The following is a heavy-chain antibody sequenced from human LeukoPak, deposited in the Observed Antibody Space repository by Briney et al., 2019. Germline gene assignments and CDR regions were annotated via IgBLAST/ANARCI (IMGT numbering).Heavy chain of an antibody. Sequence: SETLSLTCTVSGGSISSYYWSWIRQPPGKGLEWIGSIYYSGSTYYNPSLKSRVTISVDTSKNQFSLKLSSVTAADTAVYYCYYDSSGYSLDYWGQGTLVTVSS. V-gene: IGHV4-59*04. CDR2: IYYSGST. J-gene: IGHJ4*02. CDR1: GGSISSYY. CDR3: YYDSSGYSLDY. D-gene: IGHD3-22*01.